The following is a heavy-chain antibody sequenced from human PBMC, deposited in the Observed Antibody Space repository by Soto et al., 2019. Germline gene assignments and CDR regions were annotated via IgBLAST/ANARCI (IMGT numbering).Heavy chain of an antibody. CDR1: GFTFKSYA. Sequence: EAQLLESGGGLVQPGESLRLSCAASGFTFKSYAMSWVRQAPGKGLEWVSGVSGSGGSTDYADSVKGRFTISRDNSKNTLYLQMNSLRAEDTAVYYCAKDHCSSGVCYLCFWGQGTLVTVSS. J-gene: IGHJ4*02. CDR3: AKDHCSSGVCYLCF. CDR2: VSGSGGST. D-gene: IGHD2-8*01. V-gene: IGHV3-23*01.